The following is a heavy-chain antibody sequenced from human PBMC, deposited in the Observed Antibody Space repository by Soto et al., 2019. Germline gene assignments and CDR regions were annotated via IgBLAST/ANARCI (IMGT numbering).Heavy chain of an antibody. CDR1: SYSISSGFF. CDR3: ARSAGIAVADLFDY. CDR2: IFHTGST. Sequence: SETLSLTCTVSSYSISSGFFWGWIRQTPGKAMEWIGSIFHTGSTYYTPSLKSRVTLSVDTSKNQFSLTMTSLTAADTAVYYCARSAGIAVADLFDYWGRGTLVTV. V-gene: IGHV4-38-2*02. J-gene: IGHJ4*01. D-gene: IGHD6-19*01.